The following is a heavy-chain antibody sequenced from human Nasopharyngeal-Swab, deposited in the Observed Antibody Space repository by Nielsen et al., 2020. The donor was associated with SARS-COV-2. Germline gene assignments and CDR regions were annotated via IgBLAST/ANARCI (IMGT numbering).Heavy chain of an antibody. Sequence: GESLKISCAASGFTFSSYGMHWVRQAPGKGLEWVAVISFDGGSKYYGDSVKGRFTISRDISKNTLDLQLNSLRSDDTALYYCARESAGHDTFDLWGQGTMVTVSS. V-gene: IGHV3-30*19. CDR1: GFTFSSYG. J-gene: IGHJ3*01. D-gene: IGHD6-13*01. CDR2: ISFDGGSK. CDR3: ARESAGHDTFDL.